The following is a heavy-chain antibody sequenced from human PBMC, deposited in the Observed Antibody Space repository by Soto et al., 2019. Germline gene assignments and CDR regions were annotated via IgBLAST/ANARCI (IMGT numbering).Heavy chain of an antibody. Sequence: GSLRLSCAASGFTFSNAWMNWVRQAPGKGLEWVGRIKSKTDGGTTDYAAPVKGRFTISRDDSKNTLYLQMNSLKTEDTAVYYCTTESSGWYGEVDYWGQGTLVTVSS. CDR1: GFTFSNAW. V-gene: IGHV3-15*07. D-gene: IGHD6-19*01. CDR3: TTESSGWYGEVDY. CDR2: IKSKTDGGTT. J-gene: IGHJ4*02.